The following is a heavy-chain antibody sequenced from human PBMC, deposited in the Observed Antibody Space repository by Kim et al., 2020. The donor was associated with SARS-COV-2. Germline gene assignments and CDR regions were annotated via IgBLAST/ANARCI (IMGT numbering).Heavy chain of an antibody. V-gene: IGHV4-34*01. D-gene: IGHD3-22*01. Sequence: GTTYTPSLRSRLTISIDTSKSHLSQKLTSVAAADTAVYYCARGVITTGFDYWGQGTLVTVSS. J-gene: IGHJ4*02. CDR3: ARGVITTGFDY. CDR2: GT.